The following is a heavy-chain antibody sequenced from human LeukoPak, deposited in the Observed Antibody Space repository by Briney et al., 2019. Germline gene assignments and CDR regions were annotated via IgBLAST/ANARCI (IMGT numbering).Heavy chain of an antibody. V-gene: IGHV1-8*01. Sequence: ASVKVSCKASGYTFTSYDINWVRQATGQGLEWMGWMNPNSGNTGYAQKFQGRVTMTRNTSISTAYMELSSLRSEDTAVYYCARTSSRVAAAGKRAFGYWGQGTLVIVSS. CDR3: ARTSSRVAAAGKRAFGY. CDR2: MNPNSGNT. CDR1: GYTFTSYD. J-gene: IGHJ4*02. D-gene: IGHD6-13*01.